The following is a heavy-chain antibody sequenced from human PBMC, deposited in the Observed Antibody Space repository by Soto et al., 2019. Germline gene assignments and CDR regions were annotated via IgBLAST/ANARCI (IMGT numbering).Heavy chain of an antibody. V-gene: IGHV3-7*01. CDR1: GFTFSSYW. CDR3: ARDLVPYYYDSSGYYRFDY. J-gene: IGHJ4*02. CDR2: IKQDGSEK. D-gene: IGHD3-22*01. Sequence: LRLSCAASGFTFSSYWMSWVRQAPGKGLEWVANIKQDGSEKYYVDSVKGRFTISRDNAKNSLYLQMNSLRAEDTAVYYCARDLVPYYYDSSGYYRFDYWGQGTLVTVSS.